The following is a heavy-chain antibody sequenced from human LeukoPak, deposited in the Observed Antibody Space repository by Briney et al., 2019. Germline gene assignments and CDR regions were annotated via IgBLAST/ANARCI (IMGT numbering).Heavy chain of an antibody. Sequence: GGSLRLSCAASGFTFSSYGMHWVRQAPGRGLEWVAVIWYDGGNKYYADSVKGRFTISRDNSKNTLYLQMNSLRAEDTAVYYCARGPSIAAAEDHFDYWGQGTLVTVSS. CDR3: ARGPSIAAAEDHFDY. CDR1: GFTFSSYG. D-gene: IGHD6-13*01. CDR2: IWYDGGNK. J-gene: IGHJ4*02. V-gene: IGHV3-33*01.